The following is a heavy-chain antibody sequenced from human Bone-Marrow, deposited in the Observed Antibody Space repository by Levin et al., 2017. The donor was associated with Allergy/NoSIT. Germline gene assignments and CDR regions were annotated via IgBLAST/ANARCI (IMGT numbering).Heavy chain of an antibody. Sequence: SETLSLTCTVSGGSISSSSYYWGWIRQPPGKGLEWIGSIYYSGSTYYNPSLKSRVTLSVDTSKNQFSLKLSSVTAADTAVYYCARRPNWNYAGAFDIWGQGTMVTVSS. J-gene: IGHJ3*02. V-gene: IGHV4-39*01. CDR3: ARRPNWNYAGAFDI. CDR2: IYYSGST. D-gene: IGHD1-7*01. CDR1: GGSISSSSYY.